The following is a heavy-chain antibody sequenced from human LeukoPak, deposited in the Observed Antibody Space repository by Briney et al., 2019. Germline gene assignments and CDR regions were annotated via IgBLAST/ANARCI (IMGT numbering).Heavy chain of an antibody. J-gene: IGHJ4*02. V-gene: IGHV4-34*01. CDR3: ATRGFWATNRFYY. D-gene: IGHD3-3*01. Sequence: SETLSLTCAVYGGSFSGYYWSWIRQPPGKGLEWIGEINHSGSTNYNPSLKSRVTISVDTSKNQFSLKLSSVTAADTAGYYCATRGFWATNRFYYWGQGTLVTVSS. CDR2: INHSGST. CDR1: GGSFSGYY.